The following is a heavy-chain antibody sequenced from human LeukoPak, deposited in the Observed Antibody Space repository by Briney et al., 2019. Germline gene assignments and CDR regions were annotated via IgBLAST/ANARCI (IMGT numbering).Heavy chain of an antibody. Sequence: NPSETLSLTCTVSGGSTSSYYWSWIRQPPGKGLEWIGYIYYSGSTNYNPSLKSRVTISVDTSKNQFSLKLSSVTAADTAVYYCASLNYYDSSGTLDYWGQGTLVTVSS. CDR2: IYYSGST. D-gene: IGHD3-22*01. CDR3: ASLNYYDSSGTLDY. V-gene: IGHV4-59*01. CDR1: GGSTSSYY. J-gene: IGHJ4*02.